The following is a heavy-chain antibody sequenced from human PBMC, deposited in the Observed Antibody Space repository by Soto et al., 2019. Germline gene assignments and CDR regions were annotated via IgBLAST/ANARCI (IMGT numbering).Heavy chain of an antibody. CDR1: GGSMSSGDYY. V-gene: IGHV4-31*03. J-gene: IGHJ4*02. CDR3: ARDAPGAAPY. CDR2: INYRGST. Sequence: QVQLQESGPGLVKPSQTPPLTCTVSGGSMSSGDYYWNWIRQHPEKGLEWIGYINYRGSTFYNPSLKSRLTISVDTSKNQFSLKLTSVTAADTAMYYCARDAPGAAPYWGQGTLVTVSS. D-gene: IGHD6-13*01.